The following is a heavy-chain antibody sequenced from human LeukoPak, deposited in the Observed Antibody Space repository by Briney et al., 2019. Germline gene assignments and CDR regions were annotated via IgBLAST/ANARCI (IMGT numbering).Heavy chain of an antibody. D-gene: IGHD2-2*01. V-gene: IGHV3-15*01. CDR2: IKSKTDGGTT. CDR3: TILPAARYYYMDV. J-gene: IGHJ6*03. CDR1: GFTFSNAW. Sequence: GGSLRLSCAASGFTFSNAWMSWVREAPGKGLEWVGRIKSKTDGGTTDYAAPVKGRFTISRDDSKNTLYPQMNSLKTEDTAVYYCTILPAARYYYMDVWGKGTTVTVSS.